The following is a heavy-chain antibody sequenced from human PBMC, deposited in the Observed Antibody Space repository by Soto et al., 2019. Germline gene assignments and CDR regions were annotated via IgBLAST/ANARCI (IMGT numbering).Heavy chain of an antibody. J-gene: IGHJ6*02. CDR3: ASLSGSFGYGMDV. CDR1: GGPISSGDYY. V-gene: IGHV4-30-4*01. D-gene: IGHD1-26*01. CDR2: IYYSGST. Sequence: NPSETLSLTCTVSGGPISSGDYYWSWIRQPPGKGLEWIGYIYYSGSTYYNPSLKSRVTISVDTSKNQFSLKLSSVTAADTAVYYCASLSGSFGYGMDVWGQGTTVTVSS.